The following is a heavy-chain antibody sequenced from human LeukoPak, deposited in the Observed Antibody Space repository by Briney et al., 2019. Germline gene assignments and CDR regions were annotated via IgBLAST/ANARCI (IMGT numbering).Heavy chain of an antibody. V-gene: IGHV3-7*05. D-gene: IGHD1-26*01. CDR3: ARDVGDYYYGMDV. J-gene: IGHJ6*02. CDR2: IKQDGSEK. CDR1: GFTFSSYW. Sequence: GGSLRLSCAASGFTFSSYWMSWVRQAPGKGLEWVANIKQDGSEKYYVDSVKGRFTISRDNAKNSLYLQMNSLRAEDTAVYYCARDVGDYYYGMDVWGQGTTVTVSS.